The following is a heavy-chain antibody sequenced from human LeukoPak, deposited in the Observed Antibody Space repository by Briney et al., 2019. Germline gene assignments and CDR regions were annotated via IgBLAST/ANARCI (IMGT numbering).Heavy chain of an antibody. V-gene: IGHV3-74*03. CDR1: GFTFENFW. CDR2: ITIDGSST. Sequence: GGSLRLSCAASGFTFENFWMHWVRQVPGKGLVWVSRITIDGSSTTYADLVKGRFTISRDSAKNTLYLQMNSLRVEDTAVYYCTRDRFYAMDAWGQGTTVTVSS. J-gene: IGHJ6*02. CDR3: TRDRFYAMDA.